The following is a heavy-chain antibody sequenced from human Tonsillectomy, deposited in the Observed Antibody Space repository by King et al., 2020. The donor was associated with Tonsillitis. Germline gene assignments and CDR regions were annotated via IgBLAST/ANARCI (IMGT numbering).Heavy chain of an antibody. V-gene: IGHV3-73*01. CDR3: CSDAVVRGVNPACDY. CDR1: GFTFSGSA. J-gene: IGHJ4*02. CDR2: IRSKTNSYAT. D-gene: IGHD3-10*01. Sequence: VQLVESGGGLVQPGGSLKLSCAASGFTFSGSAMHWVRQASGKGLEWVGHIRSKTNSYATAYAASVKGRLTISRDDSKNTAYLQMNSLKTEDTAVYYCCSDAVVRGVNPACDYWGQGTLVTVSS.